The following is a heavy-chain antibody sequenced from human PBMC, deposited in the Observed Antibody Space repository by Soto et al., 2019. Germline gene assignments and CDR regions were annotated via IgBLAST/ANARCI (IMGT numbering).Heavy chain of an antibody. D-gene: IGHD6-13*01. CDR1: GGSISSYY. CDR2: IYCSGST. CDR3: ARALYSSSWYGAFDI. Sequence: SETLSLTCTVSGGSISSYYWSWIRQPPGKGLEWIGYIYCSGSTNYNPSLKSRVTISVDTSKNQFSLKLSSVTAADTAVYYCARALYSSSWYGAFDIWGQGTMVTVSS. V-gene: IGHV4-59*01. J-gene: IGHJ3*02.